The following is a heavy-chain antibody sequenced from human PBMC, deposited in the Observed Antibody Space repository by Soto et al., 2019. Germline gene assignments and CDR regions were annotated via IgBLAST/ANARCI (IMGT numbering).Heavy chain of an antibody. V-gene: IGHV3-23*01. CDR3: AKDAIANDGIWLMDS. CDR1: GFMFSDYA. CDR2: LLRPGRST. Sequence: PGGSLRLSCAASGFMFSDYAMTWARQAPGKELEWVSGLLRPGRSTYYADSVKGRFTISGDTSANTVYLQMDSLRAEDTAVYYCAKDAIANDGIWLMDSWGQGTVVTGSS. J-gene: IGHJ5*02. D-gene: IGHD3-16*01.